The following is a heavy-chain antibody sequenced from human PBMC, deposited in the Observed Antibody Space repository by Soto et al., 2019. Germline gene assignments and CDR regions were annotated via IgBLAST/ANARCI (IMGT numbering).Heavy chain of an antibody. CDR3: ARASRYYYDSSEIYDFDI. CDR2: IYYSGST. V-gene: IGHV4-59*01. Sequence: PSETLSLTCTVSGGSISSYYWSWIRQPPGKGLEWIGYIYYSGSTNYNPSLKSRVTISVDTSKNQFSLKLSSVTAADTAVYYCARASRYYYDSSEIYDFDIWGQVTMVTVSS. CDR1: GGSISSYY. D-gene: IGHD3-22*01. J-gene: IGHJ3*02.